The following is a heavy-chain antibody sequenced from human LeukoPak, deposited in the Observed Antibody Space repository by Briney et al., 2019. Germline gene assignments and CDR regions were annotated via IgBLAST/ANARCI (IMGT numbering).Heavy chain of an antibody. CDR1: GFTFSSYE. V-gene: IGHV3-48*03. Sequence: GGSLRLYCAASGFTFSSYELNWVGQAPGKGLEWVSYISSNGSTIYYADSVKGRFTISRDNAKNSLYLQMNSLRAEDTAVYYCARAGYYDSSGYYYHDAFDIWGQGTTVTVSS. CDR2: ISSNGSTI. D-gene: IGHD3-22*01. J-gene: IGHJ3*02. CDR3: ARAGYYDSSGYYYHDAFDI.